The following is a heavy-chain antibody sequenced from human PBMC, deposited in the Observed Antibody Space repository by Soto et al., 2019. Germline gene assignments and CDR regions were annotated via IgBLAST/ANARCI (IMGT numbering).Heavy chain of an antibody. V-gene: IGHV6-1*01. CDR2: TYYRSKWYN. CDR3: ARGWLQSGFDI. D-gene: IGHD5-12*01. CDR1: GDIASSNSAV. Sequence: SQTLSLTCAVSGDIASSNSAVWNWIRQSPSRGLEWLGRTYYRSKWYNDYAVSVKSRITINPDTSKNQFSLQLNSVTPEDTAVYYCARGWLQSGFDIWGQGTMVTVSS. J-gene: IGHJ3*02.